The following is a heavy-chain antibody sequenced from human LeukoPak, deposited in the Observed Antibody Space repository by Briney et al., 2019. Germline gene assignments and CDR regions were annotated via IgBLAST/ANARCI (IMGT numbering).Heavy chain of an antibody. Sequence: SETLSLTCTVSGGSISSYYWSWIRQPPGMGLEWIGYIYYSGSTNYNPSLKSRVTISVDTSKNQFSLKLSSVAAADTAVYYCAVFSFYGDYVDYWGQGTLVTVSS. V-gene: IGHV4-59*01. J-gene: IGHJ4*02. CDR3: AVFSFYGDYVDY. D-gene: IGHD4-17*01. CDR2: IYYSGST. CDR1: GGSISSYY.